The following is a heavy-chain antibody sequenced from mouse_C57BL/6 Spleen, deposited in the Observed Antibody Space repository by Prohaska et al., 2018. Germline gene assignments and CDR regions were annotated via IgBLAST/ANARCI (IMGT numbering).Heavy chain of an antibody. V-gene: IGHV1-80*01. D-gene: IGHD2-4*01. CDR2: IYPGDGDT. J-gene: IGHJ2*01. CDR1: GYAFSSYW. Sequence: QVQLQQSGAELVKPGASVKISCKASGYAFSSYWMNWVKQRPGKGLEWIGQIYPGDGDTNYNGKFKGKATLTADKSSSTAYMQLSSLTSEDSAVYFCARSPYDYDDDYWGQGTTLTVSS. CDR3: ARSPYDYDDDY.